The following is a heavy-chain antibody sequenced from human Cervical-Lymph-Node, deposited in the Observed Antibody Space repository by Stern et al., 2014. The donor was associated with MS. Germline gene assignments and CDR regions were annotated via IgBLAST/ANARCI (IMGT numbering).Heavy chain of an antibody. J-gene: IGHJ5*02. Sequence: QVQLVQSGTEVKKPGSSVKVSCKASGDTFSNYATSWLRRPPGQGLEWMGGITPIFGTTKFAQKFQGRVTIAADESTSTAYLEVSSLRSEDTAVYYCARSDYNYKWFDPWGQGTLVTVSS. CDR1: GDTFSNYA. CDR2: ITPIFGTT. D-gene: IGHD4-11*01. V-gene: IGHV1-69*01. CDR3: ARSDYNYKWFDP.